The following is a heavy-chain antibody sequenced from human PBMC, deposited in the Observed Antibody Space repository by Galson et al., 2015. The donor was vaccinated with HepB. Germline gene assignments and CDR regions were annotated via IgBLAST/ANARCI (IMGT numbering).Heavy chain of an antibody. V-gene: IGHV3-23*01. Sequence: SLRLSCAXSGSTFTRYAMNWVRQAPGKGLEWVSGISGRGESTNYADSVKGRFTISSDKSKDTVYLQMSSLRAEDTAVYYCARKYDSSGYFDQWGQGTSVTVSS. J-gene: IGHJ4*02. CDR2: ISGRGEST. CDR1: GSTFTRYA. D-gene: IGHD3-22*01. CDR3: ARKYDSSGYFDQ.